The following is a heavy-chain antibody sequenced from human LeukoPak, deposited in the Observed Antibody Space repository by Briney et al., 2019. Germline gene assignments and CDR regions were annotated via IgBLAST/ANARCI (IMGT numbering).Heavy chain of an antibody. J-gene: IGHJ4*02. CDR2: INQDGSEK. CDR1: GITFSRFW. V-gene: IGHV3-7*03. Sequence: GGSLRLSCAASGITFSRFWMSWVRQAPGKGLQWVANINQDGSEKHYVDSVKGRFTISRDNAENSLYLQMNSLRAEDTAVYYCASEGHLDYWGQGALVTVSS. CDR3: ASEGHLDY.